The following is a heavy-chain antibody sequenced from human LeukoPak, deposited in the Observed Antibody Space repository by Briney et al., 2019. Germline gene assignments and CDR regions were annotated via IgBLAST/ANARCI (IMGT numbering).Heavy chain of an antibody. Sequence: PSQTLSLTCTVSGGSISSGGYYWSWIRQRPGKGLEWIGYIYYSGSTYYNPSLKSRVTISVDTSKNQFSLKLSSVTAADTAVYYCARESTTRSFDIWGQGTMVTVSS. D-gene: IGHD1-1*01. CDR3: ARESTTRSFDI. CDR1: GGSISSGGYY. J-gene: IGHJ3*02. V-gene: IGHV4-31*03. CDR2: IYYSGST.